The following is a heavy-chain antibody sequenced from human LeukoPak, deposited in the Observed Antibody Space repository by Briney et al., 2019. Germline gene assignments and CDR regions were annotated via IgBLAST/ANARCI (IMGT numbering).Heavy chain of an antibody. D-gene: IGHD6-19*01. Sequence: PGGPLRLSCTTFGFAFSSYSMNWVRQAPGKGLEWVSSIAPRGGSIFYADSVKGRFSISRDNAKNSLFLQMYSLGADDTAVYYCARLAGRRSPWYLDLWGRGTLVTVSS. CDR3: ARLAGRRSPWYLDL. CDR2: IAPRGGSI. V-gene: IGHV3-21*04. J-gene: IGHJ2*01. CDR1: GFAFSSYS.